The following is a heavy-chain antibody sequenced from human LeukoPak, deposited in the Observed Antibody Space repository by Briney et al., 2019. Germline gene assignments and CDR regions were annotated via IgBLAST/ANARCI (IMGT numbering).Heavy chain of an antibody. CDR3: ARGTGFITIFGVTSRGPSWFDP. J-gene: IGHJ5*02. CDR1: GGSFSGYY. Sequence: SETLSLTCAVYGGSFSGYYWSWIRQPPGKGLEWIGEINHSGSTNYNPSLKSRVTISVDTSKNQFSLKLSSVTAADTAVYYCARGTGFITIFGVTSRGPSWFDPWGQGTLVTVSS. D-gene: IGHD3-3*01. V-gene: IGHV4-34*01. CDR2: INHSGST.